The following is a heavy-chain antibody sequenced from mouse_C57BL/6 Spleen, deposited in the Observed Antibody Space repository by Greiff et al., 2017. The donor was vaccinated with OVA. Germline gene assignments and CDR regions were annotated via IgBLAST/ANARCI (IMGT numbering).Heavy chain of an antibody. CDR2: ISSGSSTI. V-gene: IGHV5-17*01. Sequence: EVQGVESGGGLVKPGGSLKLSCAASGFTFSDYGMHWVRQAPEKGLEWAAYISSGSSTIYYADTVKGRFTISRDNAKNTLFLQMTSLRSEDTAMYYCARDPTWFAYWGQGTLVTVSA. CDR1: GFTFSDYG. CDR3: ARDPTWFAY. J-gene: IGHJ3*01.